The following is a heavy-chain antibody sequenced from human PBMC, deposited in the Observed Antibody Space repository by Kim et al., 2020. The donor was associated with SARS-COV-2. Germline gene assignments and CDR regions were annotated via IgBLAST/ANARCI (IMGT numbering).Heavy chain of an antibody. CDR2: IYYSGST. V-gene: IGHV4-39*01. CDR1: GGSISSSSYY. J-gene: IGHJ5*02. Sequence: SETLSLTCTVSGGSISSSSYYWGWIRQPPGKGLEWIGSIYYSGSTYYNPSLKSRVTISVDTSKNQFSLKLSSVTAADTAVYYCARGSFDWLFAPSSNWFDPWGQGTLVTVSS. D-gene: IGHD3-9*01. CDR3: ARGSFDWLFAPSSNWFDP.